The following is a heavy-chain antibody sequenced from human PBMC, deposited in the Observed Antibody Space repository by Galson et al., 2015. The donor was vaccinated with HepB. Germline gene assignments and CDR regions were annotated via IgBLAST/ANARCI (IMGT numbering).Heavy chain of an antibody. CDR3: ASLLAYCGGDCYSNYYYYGMDV. V-gene: IGHV3-21*01. Sequence: QAPGKGLEWVSSISSSSSYIYYADSVKGRFTISRDNAKNSLYLQMNSLRAEDTAVYYCASLLAYCGGDCYSNYYYYGMDVWGQGTTVTVSS. D-gene: IGHD2-21*02. CDR2: ISSSSSYI. J-gene: IGHJ6*02.